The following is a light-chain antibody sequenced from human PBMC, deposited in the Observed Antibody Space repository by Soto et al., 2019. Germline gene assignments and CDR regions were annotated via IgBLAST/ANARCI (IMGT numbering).Light chain of an antibody. CDR3: QKYNSAPHT. J-gene: IGKJ3*01. V-gene: IGKV1-27*01. CDR1: QGIRNY. Sequence: DILMTQPPSSLSASAGDRDTITCRASQGIRNYFAWYQQKPAKVPKLLIYSAYTLQVGVPSRFSGSGSGTDFTLTISRLQPEDFATYYCQKYNSAPHTFVPGTKVDI. CDR2: SAY.